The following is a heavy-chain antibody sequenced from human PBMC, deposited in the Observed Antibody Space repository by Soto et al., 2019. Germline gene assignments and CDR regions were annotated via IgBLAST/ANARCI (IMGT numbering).Heavy chain of an antibody. Sequence: ASVKVSCKASGYTFTSYGISWVRQAPGQGLEWMGWISAYNGNTNYAQKLQGRVTMTTDTSTSTAYMELRSLISDDTAVYYCARDTPYCGGDCYHGMDVWGEGTTVTLAS. D-gene: IGHD2-21*02. CDR1: GYTFTSYG. CDR2: ISAYNGNT. V-gene: IGHV1-18*01. J-gene: IGHJ6*04. CDR3: ARDTPYCGGDCYHGMDV.